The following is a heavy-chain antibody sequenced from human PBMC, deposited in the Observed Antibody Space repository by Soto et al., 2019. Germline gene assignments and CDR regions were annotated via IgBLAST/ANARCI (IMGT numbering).Heavy chain of an antibody. CDR3: ARSIAAAGLMDY. CDR2: IYYSGST. Sequence: KPSETLSLTCTVSGGSISSYYWSWIRQPPGKGLEWIGYIYYSGSTNYNPSLKSRVTISVDTSKNQFSLKLSSVTAADTAVYYCARSIAAAGLMDYWGQGTLVTVSS. V-gene: IGHV4-59*01. D-gene: IGHD6-13*01. J-gene: IGHJ4*02. CDR1: GGSISSYY.